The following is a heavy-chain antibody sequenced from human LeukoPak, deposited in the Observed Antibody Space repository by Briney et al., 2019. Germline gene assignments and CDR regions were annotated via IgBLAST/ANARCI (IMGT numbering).Heavy chain of an antibody. J-gene: IGHJ4*02. CDR3: ARYSSGYPQSFDY. CDR2: IYSSGGT. CDR1: GFTVSTNY. Sequence: GGSLRLSCAASGFTVSTNYMSWVRQAPGKGLEWVSVIYSSGGTSYADSVKGRFTISRDNSKNTLYLQMNSLRAEDTAVYCCARYSSGYPQSFDYWGQGTLVTVSS. D-gene: IGHD3-22*01. V-gene: IGHV3-53*01.